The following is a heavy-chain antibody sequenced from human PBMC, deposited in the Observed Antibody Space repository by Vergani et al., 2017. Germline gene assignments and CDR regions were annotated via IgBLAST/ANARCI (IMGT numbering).Heavy chain of an antibody. D-gene: IGHD3-16*01. V-gene: IGHV3-21*01. J-gene: IGHJ4*02. CDR3: SSGGRAPGGPPVY. CDR2: ISSSSSYT. CDR1: GFTFSSYS. Sequence: EVQLVESGGGLVKPGGSLRLSCAASGFTFSSYSMNWVGQAPGKGLEWVSSISSSSSYTYYADSVKGRFTISRDNAKNSLYLQMNSLRSEDTAVYYCSSGGRAPGGPPVYWGQGTLVTVSS.